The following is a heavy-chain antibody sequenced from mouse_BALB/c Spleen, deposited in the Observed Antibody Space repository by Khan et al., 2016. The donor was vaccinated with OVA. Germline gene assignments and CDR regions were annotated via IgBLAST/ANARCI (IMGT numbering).Heavy chain of an antibody. CDR3: ARRGYGNYWFAY. Sequence: EVQLQESGAELVRPGALVKLSCKASGFNIKDYYMHWVKQRPEQGLEWIGWIDPENGNTIYDPKFQGKASITADTSSNTAYVQLSSLTSEDTAVYYCARRGYGNYWFAYWGQGTLVTVSA. V-gene: IGHV14-1*02. CDR2: IDPENGNT. J-gene: IGHJ3*01. D-gene: IGHD2-1*01. CDR1: GFNIKDYY.